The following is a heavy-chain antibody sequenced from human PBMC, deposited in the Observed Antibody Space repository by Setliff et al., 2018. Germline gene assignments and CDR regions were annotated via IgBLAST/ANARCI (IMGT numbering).Heavy chain of an antibody. Sequence: PGGSLRLSCAASGFTFSSYATSWVRQAPGKGLEWVSAISGSGGSTYYADSVKGRFTISRDNSKNTLYLQMNSLRAEDTAVYYCAKDFRDLGYSDYWGQGTLVTVSS. V-gene: IGHV3-23*01. J-gene: IGHJ4*02. CDR2: ISGSGGST. CDR1: GFTFSSYA. CDR3: AKDFRDLGYSDY.